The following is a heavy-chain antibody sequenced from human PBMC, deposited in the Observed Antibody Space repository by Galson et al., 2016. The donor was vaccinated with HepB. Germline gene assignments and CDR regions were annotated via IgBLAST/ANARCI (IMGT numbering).Heavy chain of an antibody. V-gene: IGHV4-39*07. J-gene: IGHJ2*01. D-gene: IGHD3-9*01. CDR3: ASPPGMVHYFDTRDWYFDL. CDR1: GGSINNDIYY. CDR2: IDYSGNT. Sequence: SETLSLTCTVSGGSINNDIYYWGWIRQPPGMGLEWIASIDYSGNTYYNPSLKSRLTISVDTSKNQFSMRLNSVTAADTAVYYCASPPGMVHYFDTRDWYFDLWGRGTLVTVSS.